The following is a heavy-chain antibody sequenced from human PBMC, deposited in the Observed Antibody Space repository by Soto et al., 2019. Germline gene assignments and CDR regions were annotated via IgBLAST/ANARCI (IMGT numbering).Heavy chain of an antibody. CDR3: ARILGLSVMVRGVIITVGDSFDY. J-gene: IGHJ4*02. Sequence: QVTLKESGPVLVKPTETLTLTCTVSGFSLSNARMGVSWIRQPPGKALEWLAHIFSNDEKSYSTSLKSRLTISRDTSKSQVVLTMTNMDPVETATYYCARILGLSVMVRGVIITVGDSFDYWGQGTLVIVSS. D-gene: IGHD3-10*01. V-gene: IGHV2-26*01. CDR1: GFSLSNARMG. CDR2: IFSNDEK.